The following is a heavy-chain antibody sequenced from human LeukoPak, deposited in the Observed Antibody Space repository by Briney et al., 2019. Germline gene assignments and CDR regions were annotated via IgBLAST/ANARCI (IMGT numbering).Heavy chain of an antibody. CDR1: GGSISSSSYY. V-gene: IGHV4-39*07. Sequence: SETLSLTCTVSGGSISSSSYYWGWIRQPPGKGLEWIGSIYYSGSTYYNPSLKSRVTISVDTSKNQFSLKLSSVTAADTAVYYCARVFVSEYYFDYWGQGTLVTVSS. D-gene: IGHD2-21*01. CDR3: ARVFVSEYYFDY. CDR2: IYYSGST. J-gene: IGHJ4*02.